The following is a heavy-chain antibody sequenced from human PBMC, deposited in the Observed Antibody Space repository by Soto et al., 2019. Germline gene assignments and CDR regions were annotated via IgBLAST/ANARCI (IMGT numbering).Heavy chain of an antibody. V-gene: IGHV1-18*01. CDR1: GYTFTSYG. CDR3: AREAYYDSSGYYYGY. Sequence: ASVKVSCKASGYTFTSYGISWVRQAPGQGLEWMGWISAYNGNTNYAQKLQGRVTMTTDTSTSTAYTELRSLRSDDTAVYYCAREAYYDSSGYYYGYWGQGTLATVSS. D-gene: IGHD3-22*01. CDR2: ISAYNGNT. J-gene: IGHJ4*02.